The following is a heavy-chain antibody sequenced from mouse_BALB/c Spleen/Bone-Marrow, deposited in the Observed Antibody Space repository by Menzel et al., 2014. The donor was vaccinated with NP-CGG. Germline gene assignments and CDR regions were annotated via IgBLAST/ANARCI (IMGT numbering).Heavy chain of an antibody. CDR3: ARYDYGVYFDY. Sequence: EVHLVESGAELVKPGASVKLSCTASGFNIKDTYMHWVKQRPEQGLEWIGRIDPANGNTNYDPKFQGKATITADTSSNTAYLQLSSLTSEDTAVYYCARYDYGVYFDYWGQGTTLTVSS. J-gene: IGHJ2*01. V-gene: IGHV14-3*02. CDR2: IDPANGNT. D-gene: IGHD2-4*01. CDR1: GFNIKDTY.